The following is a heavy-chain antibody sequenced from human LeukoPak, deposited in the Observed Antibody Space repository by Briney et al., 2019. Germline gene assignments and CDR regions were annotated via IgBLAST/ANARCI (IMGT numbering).Heavy chain of an antibody. CDR2: IIGSGGST. V-gene: IGHV3-23*01. D-gene: IGHD1-1*01. Sequence: PGGSLRLSCAASGFTFSSYAMSWVRQAPGKGLEWVSAIIGSGGSTYYADSVKGRFTISRDNSKNTLYLQMNSLRAEDTAVYYCAKDGYDYYYYYVDVWGKGTTVTVSS. CDR1: GFTFSSYA. J-gene: IGHJ6*03. CDR3: AKDGYDYYYYYVDV.